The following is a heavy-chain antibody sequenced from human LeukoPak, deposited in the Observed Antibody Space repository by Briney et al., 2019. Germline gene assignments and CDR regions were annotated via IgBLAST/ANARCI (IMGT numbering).Heavy chain of an antibody. D-gene: IGHD4-11*01. J-gene: IGHJ4*02. Sequence: GGSLRLSCAASGFTFSSYSMNWVRQAPGKGLEWVSSISSSSSYIYYADSVKGRFTISRDNSKNTLYLQMNSLRAEDTAVYYCARGGTTVTNLDYWGQGTLVTVSS. CDR3: ARGGTTVTNLDY. V-gene: IGHV3-21*01. CDR1: GFTFSSYS. CDR2: ISSSSSYI.